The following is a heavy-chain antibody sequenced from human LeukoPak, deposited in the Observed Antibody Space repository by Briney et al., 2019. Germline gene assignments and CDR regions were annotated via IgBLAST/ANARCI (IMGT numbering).Heavy chain of an antibody. Sequence: ASVKVSCTASGYTFTGYYMHWVRQAPGQGLEWMGWINPNSGGTNYARKFQGRVTMTRDTSISTAYMELSRLRSDDTAVYYCARGAIAAAGILAYWGQGTLVTVSS. D-gene: IGHD6-13*01. CDR2: INPNSGGT. J-gene: IGHJ4*02. CDR3: ARGAIAAAGILAY. CDR1: GYTFTGYY. V-gene: IGHV1-2*02.